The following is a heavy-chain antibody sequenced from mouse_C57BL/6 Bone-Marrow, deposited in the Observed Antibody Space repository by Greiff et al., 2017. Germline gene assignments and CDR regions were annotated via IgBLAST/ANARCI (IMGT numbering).Heavy chain of an antibody. D-gene: IGHD1-1*01. CDR2: ISGGGGNT. Sequence: EVQGVESGGGLVKPGGSLKLSCAASGFTFSSYTMSWVRQTPEKRLEWVATISGGGGNTYYPDSVKGRFTISRDNAKNTLYLQMSSLSSEDTALYYCAKNITTVVPYYFDYWGQGTTLTVSS. J-gene: IGHJ2*01. CDR1: GFTFSSYT. V-gene: IGHV5-9*01. CDR3: AKNITTVVPYYFDY.